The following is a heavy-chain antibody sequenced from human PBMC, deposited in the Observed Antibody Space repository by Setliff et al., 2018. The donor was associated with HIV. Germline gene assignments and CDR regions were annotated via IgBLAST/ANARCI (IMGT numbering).Heavy chain of an antibody. V-gene: IGHV3-7*01. Sequence: LRLSCAASGFTFSSFWMSWVRQAPGKGLEWVANINQVESEKYYADSVKGRFTISRDNAKNSLYLQMNSLRAEDTALYYCVKDIAASGPHYYGLDVWGQGTTVTVSS. J-gene: IGHJ6*02. CDR1: GFTFSSFW. D-gene: IGHD6-25*01. CDR2: INQVESEK. CDR3: VKDIAASGPHYYGLDV.